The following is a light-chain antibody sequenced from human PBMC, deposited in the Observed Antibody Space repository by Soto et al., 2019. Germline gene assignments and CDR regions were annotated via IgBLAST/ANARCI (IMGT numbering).Light chain of an antibody. Sequence: ELVLTQSPGTTSSSPVARDTLSCRSSQSVSVNSLAWYQQKGGQAPRLLIYAASTRATGVPDRFSGTGSGTDFALTISRLETDDSAVYYCKQYGGSPFTVGTGTKVGI. J-gene: IGKJ3*01. CDR2: AAS. V-gene: IGKV3-20*01. CDR3: KQYGGSPFT. CDR1: QSVSVNS.